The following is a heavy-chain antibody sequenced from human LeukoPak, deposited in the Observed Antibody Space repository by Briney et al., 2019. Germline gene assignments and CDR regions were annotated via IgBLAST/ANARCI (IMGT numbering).Heavy chain of an antibody. CDR1: GYTFIDYY. Sequence: ASVKVSCKASGYTFIDYYIHWVRQAPGQGLEFLGWISPDSGGTNYPQKFQGRVTLTRDTSISTAYMELSRLRSDDTAVYYCARDKGTLGGDSWGPGTLVTVSS. D-gene: IGHD3-16*01. CDR2: ISPDSGGT. CDR3: ARDKGTLGGDS. J-gene: IGHJ4*02. V-gene: IGHV1-2*02.